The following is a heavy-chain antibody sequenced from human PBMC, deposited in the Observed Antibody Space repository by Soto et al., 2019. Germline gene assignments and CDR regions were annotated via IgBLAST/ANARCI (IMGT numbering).Heavy chain of an antibody. D-gene: IGHD2-21*02. CDR3: ARDLWGYCGTDCYPLDV. Sequence: SETLSVTCTVSGGSITSSSYYWGWIRQPPGKGLEWIGSIYYTGSTVYNPSFKSRVTISVDTSKNQFSLKLNSVTAADTAVYYCARDLWGYCGTDCYPLDVWGQGTTVTVSS. CDR1: GGSITSSSYY. CDR2: IYYTGST. V-gene: IGHV4-39*07. J-gene: IGHJ6*02.